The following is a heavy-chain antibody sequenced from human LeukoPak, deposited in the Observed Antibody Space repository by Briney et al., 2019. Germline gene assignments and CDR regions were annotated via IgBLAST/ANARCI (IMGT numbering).Heavy chain of an antibody. CDR2: IYYSGST. V-gene: IGHV4-59*01. Sequence: SETLSLTCIVSGGSISSYYWSWIRQSPGKGLEWIGYIYYSGSTKYNPSLKSRVTISVDTSKKKFSLKLSSVTAADTAVYYCARRLAVGGWFDPWGQGTLVTVSS. CDR3: ARRLAVGGWFDP. D-gene: IGHD6-13*01. J-gene: IGHJ5*02. CDR1: GGSISSYY.